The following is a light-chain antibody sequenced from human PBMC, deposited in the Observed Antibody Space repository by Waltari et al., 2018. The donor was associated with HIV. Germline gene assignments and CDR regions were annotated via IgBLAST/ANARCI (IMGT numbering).Light chain of an antibody. V-gene: IGLV1-51*01. Sequence: QSVLTQPPSVSAAPGQKITISCSGSSSNIGNNYVSWYQQLPGKAPKLLIYANPKRPSGIPDRFSGSKSGTSATLGITGLQTGDEADYYCGTWDSSLSAGVFGGGTKVTVL. J-gene: IGLJ2*01. CDR2: ANP. CDR1: SSNIGNNY. CDR3: GTWDSSLSAGV.